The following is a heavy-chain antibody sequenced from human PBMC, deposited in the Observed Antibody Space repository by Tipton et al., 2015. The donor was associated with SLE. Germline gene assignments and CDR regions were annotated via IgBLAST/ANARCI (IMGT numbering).Heavy chain of an antibody. CDR3: ARDGAYYYYYYYMDV. CDR2: ISSSGGTI. J-gene: IGHJ6*03. Sequence: SLRLSCAASGFTFSDYYMSWIRQAPGKGLEWVSYISSSGGTIYYADSVKGRFTISRDNAKNSLYLQMNSLRAEDTAVYYCARDGAYYYYYYYMDVWGKGTTVTVSS. CDR1: GFTFSDYY. V-gene: IGHV3-11*01. D-gene: IGHD3-16*01.